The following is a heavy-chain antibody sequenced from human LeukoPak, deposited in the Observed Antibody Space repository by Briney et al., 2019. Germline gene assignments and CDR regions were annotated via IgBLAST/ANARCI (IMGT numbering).Heavy chain of an antibody. CDR3: AKVVATVVAATPNGMDV. CDR1: GFTFSSYG. D-gene: IGHD2-15*01. J-gene: IGHJ6*02. Sequence: GGSLRLSCAASGFTFSSYGMHWVRQAPGKGLEWVAVISYDGSNKYYADSVKGRFTISRDNSKNTLYLQMNSLRAEDTAVYYCAKVVATVVAATPNGMDVWGQGTTVTVSS. V-gene: IGHV3-30*18. CDR2: ISYDGSNK.